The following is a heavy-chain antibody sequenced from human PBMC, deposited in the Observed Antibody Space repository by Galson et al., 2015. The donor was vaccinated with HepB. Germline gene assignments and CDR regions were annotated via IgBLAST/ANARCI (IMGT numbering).Heavy chain of an antibody. CDR3: AKRVGGITMTGWFDP. J-gene: IGHJ5*02. CDR1: GFTFSSYA. D-gene: IGHD3-22*01. V-gene: IGHV3-23*01. CDR2: ISGSGGST. Sequence: SLRLSCAASGFTFSSYAMSWVRQAPGKGLEWVSAISGSGGSTYYADSVKGRFTISRDNSKNTLYLQMNSLRAEDTAVYYCAKRVGGITMTGWFDPWGQGTLVTVSS.